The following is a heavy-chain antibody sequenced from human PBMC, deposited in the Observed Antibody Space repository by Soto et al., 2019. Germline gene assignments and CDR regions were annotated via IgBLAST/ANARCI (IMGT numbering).Heavy chain of an antibody. CDR1: GFTFSSYA. J-gene: IGHJ4*02. Sequence: GGSLRLSCATSGFTFSSYAMHWVRQAPGKGLEWVAVISYDGSNKYYADSVKGRFTISRDNSKNTLYLQMNSLRAEDTAVYYCARDSGDSSGWYVDYWGQGTLVTVS. CDR3: ARDSGDSSGWYVDY. V-gene: IGHV3-30-3*01. D-gene: IGHD6-19*01. CDR2: ISYDGSNK.